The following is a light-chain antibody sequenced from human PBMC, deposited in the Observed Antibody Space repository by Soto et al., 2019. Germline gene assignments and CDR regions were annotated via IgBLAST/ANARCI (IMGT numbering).Light chain of an antibody. Sequence: EIVLTQSPATLSLSPGERATLSCGASQSVSSSYLAWYQQKPGLAPRLLIYDASSRATGIPDRFSGGGSGTEFTLTVSSLQSEDSAVYYCQQYDRWPPVTFGQGTRLEIK. CDR2: DAS. J-gene: IGKJ5*01. CDR3: QQYDRWPPVT. V-gene: IGKV3D-20*01. CDR1: QSVSSSY.